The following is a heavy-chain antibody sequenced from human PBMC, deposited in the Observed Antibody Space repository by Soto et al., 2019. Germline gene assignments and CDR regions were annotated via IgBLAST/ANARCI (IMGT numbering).Heavy chain of an antibody. J-gene: IGHJ4*02. CDR3: ASYYDSSGYYAYYFDY. D-gene: IGHD3-22*01. Sequence: SETLSLTCTVSGSSISSGDYYWSWIRQPPGKGLEWIGYIYYSGSTYYNPSLKSRVTISVDTSKNQFSLKLSSVTAADTAVYYCASYYDSSGYYAYYFDYWGQGTLVTVSS. CDR2: IYYSGST. CDR1: GSSISSGDYY. V-gene: IGHV4-30-4*01.